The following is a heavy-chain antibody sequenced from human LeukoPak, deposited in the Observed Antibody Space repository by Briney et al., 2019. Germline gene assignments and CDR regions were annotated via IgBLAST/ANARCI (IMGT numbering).Heavy chain of an antibody. CDR1: GFTFSNYP. J-gene: IGHJ4*02. V-gene: IGHV3-48*04. CDR3: ARDRSYSIPD. D-gene: IGHD2-2*02. Sequence: PGGSLRLSRVASGFTFSNYPMIWVRQAPGKGLEWLSYIDGSSSTIYYEASVKGRFTISRDSAKNSVYLQMNSLRVEDTAVYYCARDRSYSIPDWGQGTLVTVSS. CDR2: IDGSSSTI.